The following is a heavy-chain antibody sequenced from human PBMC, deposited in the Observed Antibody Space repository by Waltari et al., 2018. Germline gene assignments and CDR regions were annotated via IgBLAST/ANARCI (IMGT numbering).Heavy chain of an antibody. D-gene: IGHD3-9*01. CDR2: IRSEVHGGII. CDR1: GFMFGDYA. CDR3: ARYDIMTRLDC. Sequence: GFMFGDYALSWFRQAPGKGLEWVGFIRSEVHGGIIEYAASVKGRFTISRDDSKSIAYLEMNSLKNEDTAVYYCARYDIMTRLDCWGQGTLVIVSS. J-gene: IGHJ4*02. V-gene: IGHV3-49*03.